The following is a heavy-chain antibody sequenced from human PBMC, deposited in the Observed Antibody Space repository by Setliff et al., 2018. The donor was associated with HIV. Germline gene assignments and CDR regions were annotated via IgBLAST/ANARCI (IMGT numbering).Heavy chain of an antibody. J-gene: IGHJ2*01. Sequence: LSLTCIVSGGSIRSDHWSWIRKPPGKGLEWIGYISSSVNSNYNLSLKSRVTISLDTSKNHFSLQLSSLTAADTAVYYCARGGPSSKYFDLWGRGTLVTVSS. V-gene: IGHV4-59*01. CDR1: GGSIRSDH. CDR2: ISSSVNS. CDR3: ARGGPSSKYFDL. D-gene: IGHD2-2*01.